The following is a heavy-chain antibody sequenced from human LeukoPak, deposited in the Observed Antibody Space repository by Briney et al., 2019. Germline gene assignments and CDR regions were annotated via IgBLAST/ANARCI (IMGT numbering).Heavy chain of an antibody. Sequence: TSETLSLTCTVSGGSISSYYWSWIRQPPGKGLEWIGYIYYSGSTNYNPSLKSRVTISVDTSKNQFSLKLSSVTAADTAVYYCARTTEGGYTYGYFYYYYMDVWGKGTTVTISS. CDR2: IYYSGST. J-gene: IGHJ6*03. CDR1: GGSISSYY. D-gene: IGHD5-18*01. V-gene: IGHV4-59*01. CDR3: ARTTEGGYTYGYFYYYYMDV.